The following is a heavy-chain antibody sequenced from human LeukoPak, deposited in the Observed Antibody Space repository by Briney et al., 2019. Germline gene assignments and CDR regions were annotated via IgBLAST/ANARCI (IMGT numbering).Heavy chain of an antibody. CDR3: PRDQGCSSTSCYALTYMDV. J-gene: IGHJ6*03. CDR2: ISAYNGNT. V-gene: IGHV1-18*01. CDR1: GYTFTSYG. Sequence: ASVKVSCKASGYTFTSYGISWVRQAPGQGLEWMGWISAYNGNTNYAQKLQGRVTMTTDTSTSTAYIELRSLRSDDTAVYYCPRDQGCSSTSCYALTYMDVWGKGTTVTVSS. D-gene: IGHD2-2*01.